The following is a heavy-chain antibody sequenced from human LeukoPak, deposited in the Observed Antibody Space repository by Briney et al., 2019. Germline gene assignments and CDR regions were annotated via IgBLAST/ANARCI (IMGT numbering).Heavy chain of an antibody. Sequence: GGSLRLSCAVSGFTFSDYYMSWIRQAPGKGLGWVSYISSGGSTISHADSVKGRFTISRDNSKNTLYLQMNSLRAEDTAVYYCAKDLPATYYYGSGSYYNWNAFDIWGQGTMVTVSS. CDR2: ISSGGSTI. CDR3: AKDLPATYYYGSGSYYNWNAFDI. CDR1: GFTFSDYY. D-gene: IGHD3-10*01. V-gene: IGHV3-11*01. J-gene: IGHJ3*02.